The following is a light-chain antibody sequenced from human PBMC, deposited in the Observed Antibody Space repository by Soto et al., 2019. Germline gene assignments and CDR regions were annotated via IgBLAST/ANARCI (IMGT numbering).Light chain of an antibody. CDR3: QQTDTIPRT. CDR2: GAS. J-gene: IGKJ1*01. V-gene: IGKV1-39*01. Sequence: DIQMTQSPSSLSASVGDRVTITCRASQSIASRINWYQQKPGSATKLLIYGASTLESGVPSRFSGSGSGTDFTLTVSSLQVEDFATYYCQQTDTIPRTFGQGTKVDVK. CDR1: QSIASR.